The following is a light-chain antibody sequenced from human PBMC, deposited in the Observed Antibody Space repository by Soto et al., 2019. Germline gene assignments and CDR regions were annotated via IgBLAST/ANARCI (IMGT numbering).Light chain of an antibody. J-gene: IGLJ1*01. V-gene: IGLV2-14*01. CDR3: SSYTSSSPYV. CDR2: EVS. CDR1: SSDVGGYNY. Sequence: QSALTQPASVSGSPGQSITISCTGTSSDVGGYNYVSWYQQHPGKAPKLMIYEVSNRPSGVSNRFSGSKSGNTASLIISGLQAEDEADYYCSSYTSSSPYVFGTGTKLNVL.